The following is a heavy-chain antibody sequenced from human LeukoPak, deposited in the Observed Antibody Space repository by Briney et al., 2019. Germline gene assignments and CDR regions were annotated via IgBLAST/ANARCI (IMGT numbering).Heavy chain of an antibody. CDR2: IIPILGIA. J-gene: IGHJ4*02. V-gene: IGHV1-69*04. CDR1: GCTFTGYY. CDR3: ARDTKYSSGQGTGFDY. Sequence: ASVKVSCKASGCTFTGYYMHWVRQAPGQGLEWMGRIIPILGIANYAQKFQGRVTITADKSTSTAYMELSSLRSEDTAVYYCARDTKYSSGQGTGFDYWGQGTLVTVSS. D-gene: IGHD6-19*01.